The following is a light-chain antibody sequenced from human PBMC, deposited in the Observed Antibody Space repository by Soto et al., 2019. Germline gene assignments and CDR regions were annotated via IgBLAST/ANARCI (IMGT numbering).Light chain of an antibody. V-gene: IGKV4-1*01. CDR3: QQYYTTPPT. J-gene: IGKJ2*01. CDR2: WAS. Sequence: DIVMTQSPDSLAVSLGERATINCKSSQSVLFRPTKKHYLAWYQQKPGQPPKMFIYWASTRESGVPDRFSGRGSGTDFTLTISSLQAEDVAVYYCQQYYTTPPTFGQGTKLEIK. CDR1: QSVLFRPTKKHY.